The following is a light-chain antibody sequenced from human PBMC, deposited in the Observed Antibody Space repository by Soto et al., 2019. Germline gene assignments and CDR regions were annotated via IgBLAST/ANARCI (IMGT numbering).Light chain of an antibody. J-gene: IGKJ4*01. V-gene: IGKV3-15*01. CDR1: QSVSSN. Sequence: EIVMTQSPATLSVSPGERATLSCRASQSVSSNLAWYQQKPGQAPRLLIYGASTRATCIPARFSGSGSGTEFTLTISSLQSEDFAVYYCQQYNNWPPHTFGGGTKVEIK. CDR2: GAS. CDR3: QQYNNWPPHT.